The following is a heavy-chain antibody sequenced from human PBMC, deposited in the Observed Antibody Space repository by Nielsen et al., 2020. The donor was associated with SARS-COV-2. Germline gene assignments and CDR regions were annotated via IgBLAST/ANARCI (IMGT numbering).Heavy chain of an antibody. J-gene: IGHJ5*02. Sequence: GESLKISCAASGFTFSDSYMSWIRLAPGKGLEWISYISASGSYTNYADSLRGRFTISRDNAKNSLYLQMNSLRAEDTAVYYCAREGRKLPLDHWGQGTLVTVSS. CDR1: GFTFSDSY. CDR2: ISASGSYT. D-gene: IGHD5-24*01. V-gene: IGHV3-11*05. CDR3: AREGRKLPLDH.